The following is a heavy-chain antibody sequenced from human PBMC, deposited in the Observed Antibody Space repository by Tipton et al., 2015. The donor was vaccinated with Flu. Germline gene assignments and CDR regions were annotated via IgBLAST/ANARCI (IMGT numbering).Heavy chain of an antibody. V-gene: IGHV4-39*07. Sequence: LSLTCTVSGGSISSSSYYWGWIRQPPGKGLEWIGSIYYSGSTYYNPSLKSRVTISVDTSKNQFSLKLSSVTAADTAVYYCARGRNRRITIFGVVISGFDPWGQGTLVTVSS. CDR3: ARGRNRRITIFGVVISGFDP. J-gene: IGHJ5*02. D-gene: IGHD3-3*01. CDR1: GGSISSSSYY. CDR2: IYYSGST.